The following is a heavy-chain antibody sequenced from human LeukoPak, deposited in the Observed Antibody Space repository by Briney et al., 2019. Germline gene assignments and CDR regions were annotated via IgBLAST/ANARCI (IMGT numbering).Heavy chain of an antibody. CDR2: IIDSGTT. J-gene: IGHJ3*02. Sequence: SETLSLTCGVSGGPFSGYFWTWIRQPPGKGLEWIGEIIDSGTTNYNPSLESRVAMSVDTSKNQVSLRLSSVTAADTAVYYCATLYLVNAFDIWGPGTLVTVSS. CDR3: ATLYLVNAFDI. V-gene: IGHV4-34*12. D-gene: IGHD2-2*02. CDR1: GGPFSGYF.